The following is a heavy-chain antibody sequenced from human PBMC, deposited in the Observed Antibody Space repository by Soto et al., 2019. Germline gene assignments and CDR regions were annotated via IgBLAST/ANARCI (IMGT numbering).Heavy chain of an antibody. CDR1: GYTFTSYD. V-gene: IGHV1-8*01. CDR3: ARGPTYYDFWSGYARYMDV. J-gene: IGHJ6*03. D-gene: IGHD3-3*01. CDR2: MNPNSGNT. Sequence: ASVTVSCKASGYTFTSYDINWVRQATGQGLEWMGWMNPNSGNTGYAQKFQGRVTMTRNTSISTAYMELSSLRSEDTAVYYCARGPTYYDFWSGYARYMDVWGKGTTVTVSS.